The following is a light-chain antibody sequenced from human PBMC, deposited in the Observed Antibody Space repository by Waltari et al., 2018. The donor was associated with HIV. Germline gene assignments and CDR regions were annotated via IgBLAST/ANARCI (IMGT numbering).Light chain of an antibody. CDR3: QQYLGSPRT. Sequence: EIVLTQSPGTLSLSPGERVTLSCRASERIDTTFLAWYQQKRGQAPRLLIFGASRRATGSPDRFRGSGSGTDCTVTIDRLEAEDFAVDYWQQYLGSPRTFGQGTKVEIK. CDR2: GAS. V-gene: IGKV3-20*01. J-gene: IGKJ1*01. CDR1: ERIDTTF.